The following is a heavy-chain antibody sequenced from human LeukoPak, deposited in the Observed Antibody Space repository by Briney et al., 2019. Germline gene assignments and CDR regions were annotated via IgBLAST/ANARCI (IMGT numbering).Heavy chain of an antibody. V-gene: IGHV4-39*01. CDR2: IYYSGSA. CDR3: ARRRGRYYDSSGYPFDS. CDR1: GGSISTSNYY. J-gene: IGHJ4*02. D-gene: IGHD3-22*01. Sequence: SETLTLSCTVSGGSISTSNYYWDWIRQPQGKGLDWIASIYYSGSAYYNPSLKSRVTISVDTSKNQFSLKLSSVTATDTAVYYCARRRGRYYDSSGYPFDSWGQGILVTVSS.